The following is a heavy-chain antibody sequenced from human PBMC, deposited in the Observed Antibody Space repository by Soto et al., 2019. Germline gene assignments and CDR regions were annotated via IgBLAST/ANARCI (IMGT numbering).Heavy chain of an antibody. CDR3: ARGALTTYFDY. J-gene: IGHJ4*02. V-gene: IGHV4-59*01. Sequence: WTGLEWIGYLYNSGSTNYNPSLKSRVTISVDTSKNQFSLKLSSVTAADTAVYYCARGALTTYFDYWGQGTLVTVSS. CDR2: LYNSGST.